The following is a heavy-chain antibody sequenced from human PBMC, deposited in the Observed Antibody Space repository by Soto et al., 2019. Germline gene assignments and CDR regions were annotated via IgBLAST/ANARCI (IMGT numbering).Heavy chain of an antibody. D-gene: IGHD3-3*01. CDR2: ISSSSSTI. V-gene: IGHV3-48*02. J-gene: IGHJ5*02. CDR1: GFTFSSNS. CDR3: ARVIWSGHLTSDL. Sequence: EVQVVESGGGLVQPGGSLRLSCAASGFTFSSNSMNWVRQAPGKGLEWISYISSSSSTIYADSVKGRFTISRDNAKNSLYLHMNSLSDEDTAVYYCARVIWSGHLTSDLWGQGTLVTVSS.